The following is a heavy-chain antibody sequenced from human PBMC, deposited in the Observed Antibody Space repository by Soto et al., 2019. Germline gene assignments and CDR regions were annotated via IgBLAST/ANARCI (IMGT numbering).Heavy chain of an antibody. CDR2: IYYSGST. CDR1: GGSISSYY. D-gene: IGHD2-21*01. V-gene: IGHV4-59*01. J-gene: IGHJ6*02. CDR3: AREDCYNPQYGMDV. Sequence: SETRSLTCTVSGGSISSYYWSWIRQPPGKGLEWIGYIYYSGSTNYNPSLKSRVTISVDTSKNQFSLKLSSVTAADTAVYYCAREDCYNPQYGMDVWGQGTTVTVSS.